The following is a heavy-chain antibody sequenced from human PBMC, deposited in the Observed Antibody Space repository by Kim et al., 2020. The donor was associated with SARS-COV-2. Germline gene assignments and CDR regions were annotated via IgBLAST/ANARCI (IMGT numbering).Heavy chain of an antibody. CDR3: ARLQWGTGAFDI. D-gene: IGHD3-16*01. CDR2: IYHSGST. Sequence: SETLSLTCTVSGGSISSYYWSWIRQPPGKGLEWIGYIYHSGSTNYNPSLKSRVTISVDTSKNQFSLKLSSVTAADTAVYYCARLQWGTGAFDIWCQGTMVTVSS. J-gene: IGHJ3*02. V-gene: IGHV4-59*08. CDR1: GGSISSYY.